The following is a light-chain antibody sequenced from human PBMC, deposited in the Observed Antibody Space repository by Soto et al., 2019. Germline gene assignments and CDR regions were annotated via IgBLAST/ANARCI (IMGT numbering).Light chain of an antibody. Sequence: QSVLTQPPSASGCPGQSVTISCTGTSSDVGAYNYVSWYQQYPGKAPKLMIYEVTKRPSGVPDRFSGSKSGNTASLTVSGLQAEDEADYYCTSYVGNDIWVFGGGTKLTVL. CDR1: SSDVGAYNY. CDR2: EVT. J-gene: IGLJ3*02. CDR3: TSYVGNDIWV. V-gene: IGLV2-8*01.